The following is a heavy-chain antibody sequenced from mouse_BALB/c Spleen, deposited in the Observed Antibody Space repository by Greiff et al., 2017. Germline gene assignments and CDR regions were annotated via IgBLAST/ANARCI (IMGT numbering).Heavy chain of an antibody. CDR2: ILPGSGST. V-gene: IGHV1-9*01. CDR3: ARWDRYDEGAWFAY. CDR1: GYTFSSYW. Sequence: VKLVESGAELMKPGASVKISCKATGYTFSSYWIEWVKQRPGHGLEWIGEILPGSGSTNYNEKFKGKATFTADTSSNTAYMQHSSLTSEDSAVYYCARWDRYDEGAWFAYWGQGTLVTVSA. J-gene: IGHJ3*01. D-gene: IGHD2-14*01.